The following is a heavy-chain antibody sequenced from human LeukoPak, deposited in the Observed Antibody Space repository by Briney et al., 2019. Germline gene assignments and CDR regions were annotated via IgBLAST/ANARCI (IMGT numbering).Heavy chain of an antibody. CDR2: IFHSGST. CDR1: GGSISSYY. Sequence: SETLSLTCTVSGGSISSYYWNWIRQPPGKGLEWIGYIFHSGSTKYGPSLNSRVTISLDTSKNQFSLSLNSVTAADTAVYYCARQPSGYYGDSGYYPYYFDYWGQGILVTVSS. CDR3: ARQPSGYYGDSGYYPYYFDY. D-gene: IGHD3-3*01. J-gene: IGHJ4*02. V-gene: IGHV4-59*08.